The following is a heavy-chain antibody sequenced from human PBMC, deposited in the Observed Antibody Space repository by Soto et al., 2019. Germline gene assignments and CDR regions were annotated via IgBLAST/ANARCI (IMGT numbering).Heavy chain of an antibody. CDR2: IYYSGST. CDR3: ASLTAAARPLLNYGMDV. V-gene: IGHV4-31*03. CDR1: GGSISSGGYY. D-gene: IGHD6-6*01. Sequence: QLQLQESGSGLVKPSQTLSLTCTVSGGSISSGGYYWSWIRQHPGKGLEWIGYIYYSGSTYYNPSLKSRVTISVDTSKNQFSLKLSSVTAADTAVYYCASLTAAARPLLNYGMDVWGQGTTVTVSS. J-gene: IGHJ6*02.